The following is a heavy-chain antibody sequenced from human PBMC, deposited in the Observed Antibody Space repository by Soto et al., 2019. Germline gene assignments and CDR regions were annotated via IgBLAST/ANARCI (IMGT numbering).Heavy chain of an antibody. CDR3: AKDRSTMRWFDP. CDR1: GDSISSGGYS. CDR2: IYHTGST. Sequence: SETLSLTCTVSGDSISSGGYSWSWIRQPPQKGLEWIGYIYHTGSTSYSPSLKSRVTISVDKSKNQFSLILNSVTAADTAIYYCAKDRSTMRWFDPWGQGILVTVSS. J-gene: IGHJ5*02. D-gene: IGHD1-1*01. V-gene: IGHV4-30-2*01.